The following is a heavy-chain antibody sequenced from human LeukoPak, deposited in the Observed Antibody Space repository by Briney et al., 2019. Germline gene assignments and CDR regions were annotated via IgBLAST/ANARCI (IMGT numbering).Heavy chain of an antibody. CDR3: AKSARVIAVEIDY. V-gene: IGHV3-23*01. Sequence: GGSLRLSCAASGFTFSSYAMGWVRQAPGKGLEWVSGISVSGVSTNYADSVKGRFTISRDNSKNTLYLQMNSLRAEDTAVYYCAKSARVIAVEIDYWGQGTLVTVSS. CDR2: ISVSGVST. J-gene: IGHJ4*02. CDR1: GFTFSSYA. D-gene: IGHD6-19*01.